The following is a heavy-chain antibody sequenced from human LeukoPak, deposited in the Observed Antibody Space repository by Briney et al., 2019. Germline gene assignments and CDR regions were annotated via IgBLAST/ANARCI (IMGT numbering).Heavy chain of an antibody. V-gene: IGHV3-73*01. J-gene: IGHJ4*02. CDR1: GFTFSSYA. CDR3: TTLWFGAL. Sequence: GGSLRLSCAASGFTFSSYAMHWVRQASGKGLEWVGRIRSKANSYATAYAASVKGRFTISRDDSKNTAYLQMNSLKTEDTAVYYCTTLWFGALWGQGTLVTVSS. D-gene: IGHD3-10*01. CDR2: IRSKANSYAT.